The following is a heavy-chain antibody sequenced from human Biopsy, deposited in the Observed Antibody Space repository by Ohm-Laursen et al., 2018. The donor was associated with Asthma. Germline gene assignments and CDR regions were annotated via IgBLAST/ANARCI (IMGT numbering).Heavy chain of an antibody. CDR1: GFVFRSHA. Sequence: SLRLSCTASGFVFRSHAMHWVRQAPGKGLEWVAVVSYDGGVAHYADSMKGRFTISRDNAKSTLYLQMNRLRTDDTAVYYCAKRRGYSDLTDFDHWGQGTLVTVPS. CDR3: AKRRGYSDLTDFDH. CDR2: VSYDGGVA. J-gene: IGHJ4*02. V-gene: IGHV3-30*18. D-gene: IGHD3-3*01.